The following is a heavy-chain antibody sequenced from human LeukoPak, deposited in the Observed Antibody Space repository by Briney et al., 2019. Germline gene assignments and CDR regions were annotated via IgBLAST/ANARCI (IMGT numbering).Heavy chain of an antibody. CDR2: IRSKANSYAT. CDR3: TTTDGDYGIDY. V-gene: IGHV3-73*01. CDR1: GFSFSGFA. J-gene: IGHJ4*02. Sequence: PGGSLRLSCVTSGFSFSGFAMHGVRKPSGKGLEWVGRIRSKANSYATAYAASVKGRFTISRDDSKNTAYLQMNSLKTEDTAVYYCTTTDGDYGIDYWGQGTLVTVSS. D-gene: IGHD4-17*01.